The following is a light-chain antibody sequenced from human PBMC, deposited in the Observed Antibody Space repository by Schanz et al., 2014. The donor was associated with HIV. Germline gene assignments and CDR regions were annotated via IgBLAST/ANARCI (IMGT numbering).Light chain of an antibody. CDR1: QSVSSSY. V-gene: IGKV3-20*01. Sequence: EIVLTQSPGTLSLSPGERATLSCRASQSVSSSYLAWYQQKPGQAPRLLIYGASSRATGIPDRFSGGGSGTEFTLTISRLEPEDVAVYSCQQYSASPRTFGQGTRLEIK. CDR3: QQYSASPRT. CDR2: GAS. J-gene: IGKJ1*01.